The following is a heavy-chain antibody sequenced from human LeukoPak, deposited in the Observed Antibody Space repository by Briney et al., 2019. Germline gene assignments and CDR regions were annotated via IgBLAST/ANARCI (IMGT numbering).Heavy chain of an antibody. J-gene: IGHJ4*02. V-gene: IGHV3-33*01. CDR1: GFTFSSYG. D-gene: IGHD2-2*01. CDR2: IWYDGSNK. CDR3: ARNLPAADY. Sequence: GGSLRLSCAASGFTFSSYGMHWVRQAPGKGLEWVAVIWYDGSNKYYADSVKGRFTISRDNAKNSLYLQMNSLRAEDTAVYYCARNLPAADYRGQGTLVTVSS.